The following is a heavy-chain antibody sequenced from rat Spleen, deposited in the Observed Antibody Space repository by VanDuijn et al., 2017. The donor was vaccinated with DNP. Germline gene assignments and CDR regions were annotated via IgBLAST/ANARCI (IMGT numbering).Heavy chain of an antibody. CDR3: ARLDY. J-gene: IGHJ2*01. CDR2: ISNDGGST. Sequence: EVQLVESGGGLVQPGRSMKVSCAASGFTFSKYGMTWVRQAPKKGLEWVAYISNDGGSTYYRDSVKGRFTISRDNAKSTLYLQTNSLRSEDTATYYCARLDYWGQGVMVTVSS. CDR1: GFTFSKYG. V-gene: IGHV5-22*01.